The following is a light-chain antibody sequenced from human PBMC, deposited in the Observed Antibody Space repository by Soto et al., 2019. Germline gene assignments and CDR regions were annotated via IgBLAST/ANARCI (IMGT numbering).Light chain of an antibody. CDR2: EVT. CDR3: SSYADTTYV. Sequence: QSALTQPPSASGPPGQSVTISCTGTSSDVGGYNYVSWYQHHPGKAPKLIIYEVTKRPSGVPDRFSGSKSGNTASLSVSGLQAEDEADYYCSSYADTTYVFGTGTKVTV. CDR1: SSDVGGYNY. J-gene: IGLJ1*01. V-gene: IGLV2-8*01.